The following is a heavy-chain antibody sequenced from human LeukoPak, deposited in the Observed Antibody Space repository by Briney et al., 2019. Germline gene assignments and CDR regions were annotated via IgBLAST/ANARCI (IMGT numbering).Heavy chain of an antibody. J-gene: IGHJ4*02. CDR2: ISSGSTTI. V-gene: IGHV3-48*01. CDR3: ARGVATVDY. Sequence: PGGSLRLSCAASGFTFSSYSMNWVRQAPGKGLEWVSYISSGSTTIYYADSVKGRFTISRDNAKNSLYLQMNSLRAEDTAVYYCARGVATVDYWGQGTLVTVSS. D-gene: IGHD5-12*01. CDR1: GFTFSSYS.